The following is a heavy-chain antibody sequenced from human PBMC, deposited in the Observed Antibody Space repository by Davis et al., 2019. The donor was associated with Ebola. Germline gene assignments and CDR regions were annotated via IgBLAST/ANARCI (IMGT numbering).Heavy chain of an antibody. CDR3: ALLPYRSSWNDGFDF. CDR2: IYPGDSNP. J-gene: IGHJ3*01. Sequence: KVSCKASGYTFTDYYMHWVRQMPGKGLEWMGIIYPGDSNPRYSPSFQGQISISADGSTSTAFLQWDSLKASDTAIYYCALLPYRSSWNDGFDFWGQGTRVTVSS. V-gene: IGHV5-51*01. CDR1: GYTFTDYY. D-gene: IGHD6-13*01.